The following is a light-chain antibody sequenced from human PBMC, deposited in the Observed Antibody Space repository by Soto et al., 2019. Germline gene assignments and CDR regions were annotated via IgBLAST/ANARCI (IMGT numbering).Light chain of an antibody. CDR1: SSDVGGYNY. Sequence: QSALTQPASVSGSPGQSITISCTGTSSDVGGYNYVSWYQHHPGKAPKLMIYMVSNRPSGVSNRFSGSKSGNTAYLTISGLQTEDEADYYCSSYVGSSTLVVFGGGTKLTVL. J-gene: IGLJ3*02. V-gene: IGLV2-14*01. CDR3: SSYVGSSTLVV. CDR2: MVS.